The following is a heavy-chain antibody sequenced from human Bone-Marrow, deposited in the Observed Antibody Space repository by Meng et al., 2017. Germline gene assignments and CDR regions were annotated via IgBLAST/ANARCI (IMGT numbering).Heavy chain of an antibody. CDR3: ATARGGATPYYFDY. D-gene: IGHD1-26*01. Sequence: QVQLVAAGAEVKKPGSSVKVSCKASGGTFSSYAISWVLQAPGQGLEWMGGIIPIFGTANYAQKFQGRVTITADESTSTAYMELSSLRSEDTAVYYCATARGGATPYYFDYWGQGTLVTVSS. CDR2: IIPIFGTA. V-gene: IGHV1-69*01. J-gene: IGHJ4*02. CDR1: GGTFSSYA.